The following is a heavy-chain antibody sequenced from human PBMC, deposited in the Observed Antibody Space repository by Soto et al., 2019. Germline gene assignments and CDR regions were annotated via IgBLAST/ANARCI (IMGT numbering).Heavy chain of an antibody. J-gene: IGHJ5*02. D-gene: IGHD6-13*01. CDR3: AQGNFDYSRPTVGWFDP. Sequence: QITLKESGPPPVAPTQTLTLTCTVSGFSLSTPGVGVGWIRQPPGKALECLALIYWDDHKSYSPSLKSQLTISRDTSKSQVVLTLTNMDPVDAAIYYCAQGNFDYSRPTVGWFDPWGQGMQVTVSS. V-gene: IGHV2-5*02. CDR1: GFSLSTPGVG. CDR2: IYWDDHK.